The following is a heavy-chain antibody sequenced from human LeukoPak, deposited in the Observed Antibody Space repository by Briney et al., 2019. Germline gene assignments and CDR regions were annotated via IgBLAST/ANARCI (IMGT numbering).Heavy chain of an antibody. V-gene: IGHV1-2*02. Sequence: ASVKVSCKASGGTFSSYAISWVRQAPGQGLEWMGWINPNSGGTNYAQKFQGRVTMTRDTSISTAYMELSRLRSDDTAVYYCARAVLRDPDFWSGYLHTYFDYWGQGTLVTVSS. J-gene: IGHJ4*02. CDR1: GGTFSSYA. D-gene: IGHD3-3*01. CDR2: INPNSGGT. CDR3: ARAVLRDPDFWSGYLHTYFDY.